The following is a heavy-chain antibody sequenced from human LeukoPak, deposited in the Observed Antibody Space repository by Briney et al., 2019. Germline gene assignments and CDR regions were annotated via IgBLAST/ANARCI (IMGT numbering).Heavy chain of an antibody. CDR1: GFTFSSHW. CDR3: ARGPPYGSRSDCFDY. V-gene: IGHV3-7*01. D-gene: IGHD3-10*01. Sequence: QAGGSLRLSCAASGFTFSSHWMTWIRQAPGKGLEWVASIKKDVGEKFYVDSVKGRFTISRDNAKNSLYLHMNSLRVEDTAVYYCARGPPYGSRSDCFDYWGQGTLVTVSS. CDR2: IKKDVGEK. J-gene: IGHJ4*02.